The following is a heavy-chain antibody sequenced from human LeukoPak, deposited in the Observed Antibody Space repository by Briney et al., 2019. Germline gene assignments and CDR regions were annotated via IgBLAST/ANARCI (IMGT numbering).Heavy chain of an antibody. D-gene: IGHD5-24*01. CDR1: GYTFTSYD. CDR3: ARAVAKRHYYYYYYMDV. J-gene: IGHJ6*03. V-gene: IGHV1-8*01. CDR2: MNPNSGNT. Sequence: ASVKVSCKASGYTFTSYDINWVRQATGQGLEWMGWMNPNSGNTGYAQKFQGRVTMTRNTSIGTAYMELSSLRSEDTAVYYCARAVAKRHYYYYYYMDVWGKGTTVTVSS.